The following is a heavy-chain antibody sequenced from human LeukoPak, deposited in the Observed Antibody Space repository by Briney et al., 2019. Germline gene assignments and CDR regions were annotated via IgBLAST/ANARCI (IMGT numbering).Heavy chain of an antibody. Sequence: PSETLSLTCSVSGGSISSYYWSWIRQPPGKGLEWIGEINHSGSTNYNPSLKSRVTISVDTSKNQFSLKLSSVTAADTAVYYCARERRRFLEWLPVIEYYFDYWGQGTLVTVSS. V-gene: IGHV4-34*01. D-gene: IGHD3-3*01. CDR2: INHSGST. CDR1: GGSISSYY. J-gene: IGHJ4*02. CDR3: ARERRRFLEWLPVIEYYFDY.